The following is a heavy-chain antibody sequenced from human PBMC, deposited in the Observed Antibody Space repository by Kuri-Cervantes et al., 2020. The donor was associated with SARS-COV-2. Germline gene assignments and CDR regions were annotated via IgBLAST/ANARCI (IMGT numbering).Heavy chain of an antibody. CDR1: GYSISSGYY. CDR3: ARVFWSGPNDAFDI. V-gene: IGHV4-38-2*01. CDR2: IYHSGST. Sequence: GSLRLSCAVSGYSISSGYYWGWIRQPPGKGLEWIGSIYHSGSTYYNPSLKSRVTISVDTSKNQFSLKLSSVTAADTAVYYCARVFWSGPNDAFDIWGQGTMVTVSS. J-gene: IGHJ3*02. D-gene: IGHD3-3*01.